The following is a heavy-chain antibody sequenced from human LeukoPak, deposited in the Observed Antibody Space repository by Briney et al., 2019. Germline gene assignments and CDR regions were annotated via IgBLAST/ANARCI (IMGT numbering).Heavy chain of an antibody. Sequence: PSETLSLTCTVSGGSISSSSYYWGWIRQPPGKGLEWIGSIYYSGSTYYNPSLKSRVTISVDTSKNQFSLKLSSVTAADTAVYYCARVHFPTMIVVWARAPNWFDPWGQGTLVTVSS. V-gene: IGHV4-39*07. CDR2: IYYSGST. CDR1: GGSISSSSYY. J-gene: IGHJ5*02. CDR3: ARVHFPTMIVVWARAPNWFDP. D-gene: IGHD3-22*01.